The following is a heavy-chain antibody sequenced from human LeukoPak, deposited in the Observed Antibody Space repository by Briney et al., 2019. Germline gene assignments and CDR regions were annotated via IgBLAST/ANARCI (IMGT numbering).Heavy chain of an antibody. V-gene: IGHV3-30-3*01. D-gene: IGHD2-2*02. CDR1: GFTFSSYA. Sequence: GGSLRLSCAASGFTFSSYAIHWVRQAPGKGLEWVSVISYDGGNKYYADSVKGRFTISGDNSKNTLYLQMNSLKTEDTAVYYCARDRVYCSSPTCYRGDAFDIWGQGTVVTVSS. J-gene: IGHJ3*02. CDR2: ISYDGGNK. CDR3: ARDRVYCSSPTCYRGDAFDI.